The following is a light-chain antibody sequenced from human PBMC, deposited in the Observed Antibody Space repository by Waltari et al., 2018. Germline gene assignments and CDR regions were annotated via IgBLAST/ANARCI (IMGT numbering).Light chain of an antibody. J-gene: IGKJ1*01. CDR2: DAS. V-gene: IGKV3-11*01. CDR1: QSVGTS. Sequence: EIFLTQSPATLSVSAGERAALSCRASQSVGTSLAWYQHRTGQAPRLLIYDASKRAAGIPARFSGSGSGTDFTLAIDTLESEDFAVYYCQQRNTWPRTFGQGTKVEI. CDR3: QQRNTWPRT.